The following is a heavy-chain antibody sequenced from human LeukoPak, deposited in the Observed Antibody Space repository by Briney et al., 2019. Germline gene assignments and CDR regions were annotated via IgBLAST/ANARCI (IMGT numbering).Heavy chain of an antibody. CDR2: ISGSGTST. CDR3: ARDLSKVDY. D-gene: IGHD4-11*01. V-gene: IGHV3-23*01. Sequence: GGSLRLSCAVSAFTFSSYAMSWVRQAPGKGLEWVSAISGSGTSTYYADSVKGRFTISRDNSKNTLYLQMDSLRAEDTAVYYCARDLSKVDYWGQGTLVTVSS. J-gene: IGHJ4*02. CDR1: AFTFSSYA.